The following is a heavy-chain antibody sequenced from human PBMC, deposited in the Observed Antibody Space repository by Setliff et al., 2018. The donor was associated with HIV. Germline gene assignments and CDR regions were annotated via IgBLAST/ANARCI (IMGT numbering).Heavy chain of an antibody. CDR2: MNPNSGNT. CDR1: GYTFTTYD. D-gene: IGHD6-6*01. J-gene: IGHJ4*02. CDR3: VTGSAARPFDY. Sequence: ASVKVSCKASGYTFTTYDINWVRQATGQGLEWMGWMNPNSGNTGYAQKFQGRVTMTRHTSTSTAYMQLSSLRSEDTAVYYYVTGSAARPFDYWGQGTLVTVSS. V-gene: IGHV1-8*02.